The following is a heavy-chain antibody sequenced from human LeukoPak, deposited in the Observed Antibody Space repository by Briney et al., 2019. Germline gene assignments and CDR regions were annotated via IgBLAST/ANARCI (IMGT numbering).Heavy chain of an antibody. Sequence: ASVKVSCKASEYTFTAYYIHWVRQAPGQGLEWMGWINPNSGATNYAQTFQGRVTMARDTSISTAYMELSRLSSDDTAVYYCARLYGDPSFDYWGQGTLVTVSS. CDR3: ARLYGDPSFDY. CDR1: EYTFTAYY. D-gene: IGHD4-17*01. J-gene: IGHJ4*02. CDR2: INPNSGAT. V-gene: IGHV1-2*02.